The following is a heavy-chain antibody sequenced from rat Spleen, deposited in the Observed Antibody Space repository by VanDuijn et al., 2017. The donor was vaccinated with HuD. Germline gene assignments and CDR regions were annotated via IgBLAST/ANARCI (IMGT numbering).Heavy chain of an antibody. J-gene: IGHJ2*01. CDR3: AKSGDYTGYFDY. V-gene: IGHV3-3*01. Sequence: EVQLQESGPGLVKPSQSLSLTCSVTGYSITSSYRWNWIRKFPGNKLEWMGYINSAGSTNYNPSLKSRISITRDTSKNQFFLQVNSVTTEDTATYYCAKSGDYTGYFDYWGQGVMVTVSS. D-gene: IGHD4-1*01. CDR1: GYSITSSYR. CDR2: INSAGST.